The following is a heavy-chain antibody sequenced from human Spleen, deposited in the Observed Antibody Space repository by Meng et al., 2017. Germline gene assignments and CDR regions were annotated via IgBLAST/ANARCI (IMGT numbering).Heavy chain of an antibody. CDR2: INPKKGGT. Sequence: ASVKVSCKASGYTLTDYYMHWVRQAPGQGLEWMGRINPKKGGTKYAQKFQGRVTMSRDTSISTVFMELTSLTFDDTAMYYCARDEDISAAGKLFGDYWGQGTLVTVSS. CDR3: ARDEDISAAGKLFGDY. CDR1: GYTLTDYY. D-gene: IGHD6-13*01. V-gene: IGHV1-2*06. J-gene: IGHJ4*02.